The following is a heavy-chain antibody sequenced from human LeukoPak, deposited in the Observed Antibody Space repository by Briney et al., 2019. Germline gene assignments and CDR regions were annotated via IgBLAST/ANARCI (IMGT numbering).Heavy chain of an antibody. CDR2: IYYSGST. CDR3: ARQYSSSFGFDY. Sequence: SETLSLTCTVSGGSISSYYWSWIRQPPGKGLEWIGYIYYSGSTNYNPSLKSRVTISVDTSKNQFSLKLSSVTAADTAVYYCARQYSSSFGFDYWGQGTLVTVSS. CDR1: GGSISSYY. V-gene: IGHV4-59*01. J-gene: IGHJ4*02. D-gene: IGHD6-6*01.